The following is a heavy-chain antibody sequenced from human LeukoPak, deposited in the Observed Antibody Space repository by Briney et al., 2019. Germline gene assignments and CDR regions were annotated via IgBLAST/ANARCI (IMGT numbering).Heavy chain of an antibody. V-gene: IGHV3-23*01. Sequence: PGGSLRLSGAASGFTFSSYAMTWVRQAPGKGLEWVSAVSDSGTRTFYADSVKGRFAISRDNSRNTLFLQMNSLRADDTAVYYCARPGCGGNCYYRMDVWGKGTTVTVSS. CDR1: GFTFSSYA. D-gene: IGHD2-21*01. J-gene: IGHJ6*04. CDR2: VSDSGTRT. CDR3: ARPGCGGNCYYRMDV.